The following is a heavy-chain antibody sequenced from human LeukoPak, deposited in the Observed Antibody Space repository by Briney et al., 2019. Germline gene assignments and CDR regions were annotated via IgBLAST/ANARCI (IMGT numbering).Heavy chain of an antibody. CDR3: APYFPDRGS. Sequence: GGSLRLSCAASGFNFNTYWMTWVRQAPGKGLEWVANIKQDGSEEYYVDSVKGRFTISRDNAKNSLYLQMNNLRAEDTAVYYCAPYFPDRGSWGQGTLVAVSS. V-gene: IGHV3-7*01. D-gene: IGHD2/OR15-2a*01. J-gene: IGHJ5*02. CDR1: GFNFNTYW. CDR2: IKQDGSEE.